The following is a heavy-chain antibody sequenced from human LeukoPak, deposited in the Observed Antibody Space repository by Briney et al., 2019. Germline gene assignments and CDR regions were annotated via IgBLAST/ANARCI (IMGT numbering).Heavy chain of an antibody. CDR3: ARLQVSGSYLYYFDY. Sequence: SETLSLTCTVSTGSISSYHWSWVRQPPGKGLEWIGYILTSGTTNYNPSLKSRLTISVDTSKNQFTLMLSSVTAADTAVYYCARLQVSGSYLYYFDYWGQGTLVTVSS. CDR2: ILTSGTT. J-gene: IGHJ4*02. V-gene: IGHV4-4*09. CDR1: TGSISSYH. D-gene: IGHD1-26*01.